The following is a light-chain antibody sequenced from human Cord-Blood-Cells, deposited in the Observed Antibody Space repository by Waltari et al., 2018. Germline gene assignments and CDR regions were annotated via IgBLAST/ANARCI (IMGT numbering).Light chain of an antibody. CDR3: QQCYSTPYS. Sequence: DIKLTQSPSSLSASVGDRVTITCRASQSISSYLNWYQQKPGKAPKLLIYAASSLQSGVPSRFSSSGSGTDFTLTISSLQPEDFATYYCQQCYSTPYSFGQGTKLEIK. CDR1: QSISSY. J-gene: IGKJ2*03. CDR2: AAS. V-gene: IGKV1-39*01.